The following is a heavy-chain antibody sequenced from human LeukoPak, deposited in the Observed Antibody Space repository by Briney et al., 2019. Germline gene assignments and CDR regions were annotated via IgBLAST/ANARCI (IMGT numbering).Heavy chain of an antibody. J-gene: IGHJ6*02. D-gene: IGHD1-7*01. CDR2: IYYSGST. Sequence: SETLSLTCSVSGGSISSYYWSWIRQPPGKGLEWIGYIYYSGSTNYNPSLKSRVTISVDTSKDQFSLKLSSMTAADTAVYYCARDNWNYGSSMDVWGQGTTVTVSS. CDR3: ARDNWNYGSSMDV. V-gene: IGHV4-59*01. CDR1: GGSISSYY.